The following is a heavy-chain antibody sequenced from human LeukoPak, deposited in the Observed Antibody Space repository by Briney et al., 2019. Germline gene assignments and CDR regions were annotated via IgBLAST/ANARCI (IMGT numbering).Heavy chain of an antibody. CDR1: GGSISSSSYY. CDR2: IYYSGST. CDR3: ARGRASSWSPFTY. V-gene: IGHV4-39*07. J-gene: IGHJ4*02. D-gene: IGHD6-19*01. Sequence: SETLSLTCTVSGGSISSSSYYWGWIRQPPGKGLEWIGSIYYSGSTTYNPSLTSRVTISVDTSKNQFSLKLNSVTAADTAVYYCARGRASSWSPFTYWGQGILVTVSS.